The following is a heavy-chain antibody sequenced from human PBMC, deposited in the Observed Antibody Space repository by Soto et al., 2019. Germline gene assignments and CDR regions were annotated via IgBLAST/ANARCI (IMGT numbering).Heavy chain of an antibody. V-gene: IGHV4-59*08. CDR1: GGSISSYY. CDR2: IYYSGST. D-gene: IGHD3-10*01. J-gene: IGHJ6*02. Sequence: SETLSLTCTVSGGSISSYYWSWIRQPPGKGLEWIGYIYYSGSTNYNPSLKSRVTISVDTSKNQFSLKLSSVTAADTAVYYCARVWFGEFYYYYGMDVWGQGTTVTVSS. CDR3: ARVWFGEFYYYYGMDV.